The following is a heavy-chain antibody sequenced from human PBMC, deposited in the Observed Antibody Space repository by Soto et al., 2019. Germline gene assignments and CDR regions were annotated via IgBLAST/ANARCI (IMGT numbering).Heavy chain of an antibody. V-gene: IGHV4-59*01. J-gene: IGHJ4*02. Sequence: PSETLSLTCTVSGGSISSYYWSWIRQPPGKGLEWIGYIYYSGSTNYNPSLKSRVTISVDTSKNQFSLKLSSVTAADTAVYYCARVDYGDCYFDYWGQGTLVTVSS. CDR1: GGSISSYY. CDR3: ARVDYGDCYFDY. CDR2: IYYSGST. D-gene: IGHD4-17*01.